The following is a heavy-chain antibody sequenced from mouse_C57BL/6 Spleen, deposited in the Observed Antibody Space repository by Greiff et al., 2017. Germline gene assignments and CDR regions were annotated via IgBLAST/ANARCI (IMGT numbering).Heavy chain of an antibody. Sequence: VKLMESGAELVRPGASVTLSCKASGYTFTDYEMHWVKQTPVHGLEWIGAIDPETGGTAYNQKFKGKAILTADKSSSTAYMELRSLTSEDSAVYYCTPDGYYSSVWGTGTTVTVSS. CDR2: IDPETGGT. V-gene: IGHV1-15*01. CDR3: TPDGYYSSV. D-gene: IGHD2-3*01. J-gene: IGHJ1*03. CDR1: GYTFTDYE.